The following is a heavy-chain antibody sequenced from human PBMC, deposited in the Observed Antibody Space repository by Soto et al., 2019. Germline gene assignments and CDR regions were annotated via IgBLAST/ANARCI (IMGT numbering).Heavy chain of an antibody. CDR1: GFTFSDYE. J-gene: IGHJ4*02. V-gene: IGHV3-48*03. CDR3: ARDRAGVPFDY. CDR2: MSGPGATV. D-gene: IGHD3-10*01. Sequence: GGSLRLSCAASGFTFSDYEMNWVRQAPGRRLEWISYMSGPGATVYYADSVKGRFTISRDNAWNSLYLQMDSLRVEDTAIYYCARDRAGVPFDYWGQGTLVTVSS.